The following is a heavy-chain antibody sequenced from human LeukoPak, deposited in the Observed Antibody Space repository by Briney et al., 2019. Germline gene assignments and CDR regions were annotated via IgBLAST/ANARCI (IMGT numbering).Heavy chain of an antibody. J-gene: IGHJ4*02. D-gene: IGHD5-18*01. CDR1: GFTLNTYW. CDR2: INSDGSSL. V-gene: IGHV3-74*03. Sequence: GGSLRLSCAASGFTLNTYWMNWVRQAPGKGLVWVSRINSDGSSLTYADSVKGRFTVSRDNAKNSLYLQMNNLRAEDTAVYYCARDVGYFRFDYWGQGTLVTVSS. CDR3: ARDVGYFRFDY.